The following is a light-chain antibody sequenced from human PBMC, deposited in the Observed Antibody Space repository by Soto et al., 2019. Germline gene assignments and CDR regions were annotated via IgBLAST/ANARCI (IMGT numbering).Light chain of an antibody. CDR2: AAS. V-gene: IGKV1-27*01. CDR3: QKYNSAPQT. CDR1: QGISNY. J-gene: IGKJ1*01. Sequence: DIQMTQSPSSLSASVGDRVTITGRASQGISNYLAWYQQKPWKVPKLLLYAASTLQSGVPSRFSSSGSGTDFTLTISSLQPEDVATYYCQKYNSAPQTFGQGTKVEIK.